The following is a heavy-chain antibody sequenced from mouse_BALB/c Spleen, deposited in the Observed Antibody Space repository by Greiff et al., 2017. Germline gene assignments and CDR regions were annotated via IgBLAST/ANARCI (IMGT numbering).Heavy chain of an antibody. Sequence: VQRVESGAELAKPGASVKMSCKASGYTFTSYWMHWVKQRPGQGLEWIGYINPSTGYTEYNQKFKDKATLTADKSSSTAYMQLSSLTSEDSAVYYCARDGVLRYQAWFAYWGQGTLVTVSA. J-gene: IGHJ3*01. CDR3: ARDGVLRYQAWFAY. D-gene: IGHD1-1*01. CDR1: GYTFTSYW. V-gene: IGHV1-7*01. CDR2: INPSTGYT.